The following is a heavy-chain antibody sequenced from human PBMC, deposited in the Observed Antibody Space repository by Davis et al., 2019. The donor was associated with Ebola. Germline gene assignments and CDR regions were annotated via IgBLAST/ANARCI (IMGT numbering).Heavy chain of an antibody. CDR1: GFSFSTYA. CDR3: AKVIIRHLVYYYGMDV. Sequence: GESLKISCAASGFSFSTYAMHWVRQAPAKGLEWVAVISYDGGNKYYADSVKGRFTISRDNSKNTLYLQMNSLRAEDTAVYYCAKVIIRHLVYYYGMDVWGQGTTVTVSS. J-gene: IGHJ6*02. V-gene: IGHV3-30*18. D-gene: IGHD3-3*01. CDR2: ISYDGGNK.